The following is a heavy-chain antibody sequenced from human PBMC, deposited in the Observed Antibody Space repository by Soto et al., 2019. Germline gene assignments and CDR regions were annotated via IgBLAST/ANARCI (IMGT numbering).Heavy chain of an antibody. CDR1: GYTFTSYA. V-gene: IGHV1-3*01. D-gene: IGHD3-3*01. J-gene: IGHJ6*02. Sequence: ASVKVSCKASGYTFTSYAMHWVRQAPGQRLEWMGWINAGNGNTKYSQKFQGRVTITRDTSASTAYMELSSLRSEDTAVYYCARDQMYDFWSGYGMDGWGQGTTVTVSS. CDR3: ARDQMYDFWSGYGMDG. CDR2: INAGNGNT.